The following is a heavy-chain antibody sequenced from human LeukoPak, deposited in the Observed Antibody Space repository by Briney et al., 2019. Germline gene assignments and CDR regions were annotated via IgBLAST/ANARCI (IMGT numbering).Heavy chain of an antibody. CDR3: AKAKGWLQIFDY. D-gene: IGHD6-19*01. CDR1: GLTFNNYA. V-gene: IGHV3-23*01. J-gene: IGHJ4*02. CDR2: ISGRGASK. Sequence: PGGSLRLSCAVSGLTFNNYAMSWVRQAPGKGLEWVSGISGRGASKYYADSVRGRFTISRDNSKNTLYLQMNSLRAEDTAVYYCAKAKGWLQIFDYWGQGTLVIVSS.